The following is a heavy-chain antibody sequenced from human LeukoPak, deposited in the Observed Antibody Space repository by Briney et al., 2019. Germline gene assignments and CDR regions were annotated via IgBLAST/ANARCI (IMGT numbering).Heavy chain of an antibody. CDR1: GGSISSYY. J-gene: IGHJ4*02. CDR2: IYYSGST. CDR3: AREGRGQ. V-gene: IGHV4-59*01. Sequence: SETLSLTCTVSGGSISSYYWSWIRQPPGKGPEWIGYIYYSGSTNYNPSLKSRVTISVDTSKNQFSLKLSSVTAADTAVYYCAREGRGQWGQGTLVTVSS.